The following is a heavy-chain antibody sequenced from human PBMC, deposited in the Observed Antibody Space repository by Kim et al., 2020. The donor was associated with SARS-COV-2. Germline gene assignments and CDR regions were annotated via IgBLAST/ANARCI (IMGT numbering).Heavy chain of an antibody. V-gene: IGHV3-11*06. J-gene: IGHJ6*02. D-gene: IGHD1-26*01. CDR3: ARDRRVGAAPYYYYYYGMDV. Sequence: RFTISRDNAKNSLYLQMNSLRAEDTAVYYCARDRRVGAAPYYYYYYGMDVWGQGTTVTVSS.